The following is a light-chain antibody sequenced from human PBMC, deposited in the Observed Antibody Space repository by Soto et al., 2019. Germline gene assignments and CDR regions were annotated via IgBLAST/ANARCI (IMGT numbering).Light chain of an antibody. J-gene: IGLJ2*01. V-gene: IGLV2-23*02. Sequence: QSVLTQPASVSGSPGQSITISCTGTSSDIGSYKFVSWYQQHPGKAPEFIIYEVSKRPTGVSNRFSGSKSGNTASLTISGLKAEDEADYYCCSYASTTSVIFGGGTKLTVL. CDR2: EVS. CDR3: CSYASTTSVI. CDR1: SSDIGSYKF.